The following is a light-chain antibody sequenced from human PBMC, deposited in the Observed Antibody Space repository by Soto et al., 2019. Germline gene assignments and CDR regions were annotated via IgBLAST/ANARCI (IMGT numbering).Light chain of an antibody. CDR3: QQSYSTPT. V-gene: IGKV1-39*01. J-gene: IGKJ4*01. CDR2: GAT. CDR1: EGINIY. Sequence: DIQMTQSPPSLSASVGDRVTIICRASEGINIYLAWFQQKPGKAPKSLIYGATSLQSGVPSRFSGSGSGTDFTLTISSLQPEDFATYYCQQSYSTPTFGGGTKVDIK.